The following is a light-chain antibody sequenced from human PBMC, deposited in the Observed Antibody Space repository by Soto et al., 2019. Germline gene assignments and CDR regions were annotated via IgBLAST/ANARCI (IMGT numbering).Light chain of an antibody. CDR1: QVVTN. J-gene: IGKJ5*01. Sequence: DIVLTQSPGTLSLSPGERATLSCRASQVVTNFAWYQQKPGQAPRLLIYDVSKRATGIPARFSGSGSGADSTLTISSLEPEDFGVYYCLQRNVLLRSFGQGTRLEIK. V-gene: IGKV3-11*01. CDR2: DVS. CDR3: LQRNVLLRS.